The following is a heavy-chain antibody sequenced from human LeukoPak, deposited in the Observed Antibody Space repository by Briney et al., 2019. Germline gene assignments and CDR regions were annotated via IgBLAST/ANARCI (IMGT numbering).Heavy chain of an antibody. J-gene: IGHJ3*02. CDR2: ISGTSKYI. V-gene: IGHV3-21*01. Sequence: PGESLKLSCEGSGFSLSSYSMHWVRQAPGKGLEWVSSISGTSKYIHYSDSVKGRFTISRDNSKNTLYLQMNSLRTEDTAVYYCAKVDDDGSHALDIWGQGTMVTVSS. D-gene: IGHD1-1*01. CDR3: AKVDDDGSHALDI. CDR1: GFSLSSYS.